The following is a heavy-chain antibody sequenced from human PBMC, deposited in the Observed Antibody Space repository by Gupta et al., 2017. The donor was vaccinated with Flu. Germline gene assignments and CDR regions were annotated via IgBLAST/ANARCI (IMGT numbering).Heavy chain of an antibody. Sequence: EVQLVETGGGLIQPGGSLRLSCAASGFTVSSNYMSWVRQAPGKGLEWVSVIYSGGSTYYADSVKGRFTISRDNSKNTLYLQMNSLRAEDTAVYYCARDWGYCSSTSCYRKYFDLWGRGTLVTVSS. D-gene: IGHD2-2*01. J-gene: IGHJ2*01. CDR1: GFTVSSNY. CDR2: IYSGGST. V-gene: IGHV3-53*02. CDR3: ARDWGYCSSTSCYRKYFDL.